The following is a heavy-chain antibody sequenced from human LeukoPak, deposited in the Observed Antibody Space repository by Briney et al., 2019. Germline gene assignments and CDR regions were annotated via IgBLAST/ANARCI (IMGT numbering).Heavy chain of an antibody. CDR1: AFTFSSYS. Sequence: AGGSLRLSCAASAFTFSSYSMSWVRHAPGKGLEWVSSISSSSSYIYYADSVKGRFTISRDNAKNSLYLQMNSLRAEDTAVYYCARSDWFDPWGQGTLVIVSS. D-gene: IGHD2-21*01. V-gene: IGHV3-21*01. CDR3: ARSDWFDP. J-gene: IGHJ5*02. CDR2: ISSSSSYI.